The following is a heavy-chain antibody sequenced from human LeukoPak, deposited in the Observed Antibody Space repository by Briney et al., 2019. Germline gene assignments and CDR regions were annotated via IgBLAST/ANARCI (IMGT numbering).Heavy chain of an antibody. CDR3: AKDLSSDGGNTLGYFDL. CDR2: ISSSGSTI. J-gene: IGHJ2*01. CDR1: GFTFSDYY. V-gene: IGHV3-11*01. Sequence: PGGSLRLSCAASGFTFSDYYMSWIRQAPGKGLEWVSYISSSGSTIYYADSVKGRFTISRDNAKKTLYLQMNSLRVEDTAVYFCAKDLSSDGGNTLGYFDLWGSGSLVAVSS. D-gene: IGHD4-23*01.